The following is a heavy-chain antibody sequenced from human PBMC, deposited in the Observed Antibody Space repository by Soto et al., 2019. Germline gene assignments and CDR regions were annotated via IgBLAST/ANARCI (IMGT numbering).Heavy chain of an antibody. CDR1: GFTFTSSA. D-gene: IGHD3-10*01. CDR3: AADPSGYYYGMDV. V-gene: IGHV1-58*01. Sequence: VSSVKVSCKASGFTFTSSAVQWVRQARGQRLEWIGWIVVGSGNTNYAQKFQERVTITRDMSTSTAYMELSSLRSEDTAVYYCAADPSGYYYGMDVWVQGTTVTVS. J-gene: IGHJ6*02. CDR2: IVVGSGNT.